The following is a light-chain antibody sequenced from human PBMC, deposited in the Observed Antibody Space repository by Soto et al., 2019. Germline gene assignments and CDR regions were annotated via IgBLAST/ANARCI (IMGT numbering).Light chain of an antibody. J-gene: IGKJ2*01. CDR1: QSVSSSY. CDR2: GAS. CDR3: QQYGSSLYT. Sequence: EIVLTQSPGTRSLSPGQRATLSCRASQSVSSSYLAWYQQKPGQAPRLLIYGASSRATGIPDRFSGSGSGTDFTLTISRLEPEDFAVYYCQQYGSSLYTFGQGTKLEIK. V-gene: IGKV3-20*01.